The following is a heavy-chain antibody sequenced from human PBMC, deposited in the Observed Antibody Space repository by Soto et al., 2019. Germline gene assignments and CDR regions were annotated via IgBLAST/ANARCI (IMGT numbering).Heavy chain of an antibody. V-gene: IGHV1-46*01. CDR2: INPSGGST. J-gene: IGHJ5*02. D-gene: IGHD6-19*01. CDR1: GYTFTSYY. CDR3: AREPRIAVAGGGSGYYRKWFDP. Sequence: ASVKVSCKASGYTFTSYYMHWVRQAPGQGLEWMGIINPSGGSTSYAQKFQGRVTMTRDTSTSTVYMELSSLRSEDTAVYYCAREPRIAVAGGGSGYYRKWFDPWGQGTLVTVSS.